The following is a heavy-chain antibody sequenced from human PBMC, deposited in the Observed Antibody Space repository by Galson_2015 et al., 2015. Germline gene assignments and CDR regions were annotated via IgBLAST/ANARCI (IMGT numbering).Heavy chain of an antibody. J-gene: IGHJ4*02. V-gene: IGHV4-39*01. CDR1: GGSIGATSYY. CDR3: ARHASMTTVIFDN. CDR2: IYYSGGT. Sequence: SETLSLTCTVSGGSIGATSYYWGWIRQPPGKGLEWIGSIYYSGGTYYNPSLKSRVTMSVDTSNNQFSLKLSSVTAADPADTAVYYCARHASMTTVIFDNWGQGTLVTVSP. D-gene: IGHD4-17*01.